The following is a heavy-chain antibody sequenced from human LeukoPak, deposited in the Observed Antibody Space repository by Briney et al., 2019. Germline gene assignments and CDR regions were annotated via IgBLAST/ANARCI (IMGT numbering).Heavy chain of an antibody. Sequence: GGSLRLSCAASGFTFSNYDMGWVRQAPGKGLEWVTGISDSGGATYYADSVKGRFTISRDNSKNTLYLQMNSLRVEDTAVYYCAKSHNSGWYDYWGQGTLVTVSS. CDR3: AKSHNSGWYDY. J-gene: IGHJ4*02. CDR1: GFTFSNYD. V-gene: IGHV3-23*01. CDR2: ISDSGGAT. D-gene: IGHD6-19*01.